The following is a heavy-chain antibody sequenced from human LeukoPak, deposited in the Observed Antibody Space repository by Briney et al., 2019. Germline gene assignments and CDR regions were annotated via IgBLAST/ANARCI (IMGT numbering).Heavy chain of an antibody. D-gene: IGHD2-15*01. V-gene: IGHV1-2*02. CDR1: GYTFTVFY. CDR3: ARGLLTDYLDY. CDR2: INPNIGAT. J-gene: IGHJ4*02. Sequence: GASVKVSCNASGYTFTVFYMHWVRQAPGQGLEWMGWINPNIGATKYARKFQGRVTMTRDTSISTAYMELSRLRSDDTAVYYCARGLLTDYLDYWGQGTLVTVSS.